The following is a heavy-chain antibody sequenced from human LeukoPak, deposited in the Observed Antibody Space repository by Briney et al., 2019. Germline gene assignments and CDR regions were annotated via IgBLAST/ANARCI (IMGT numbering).Heavy chain of an antibody. Sequence: SETLSLTCTVSGGSISSYYWSWIRQPPGKGLEWIGYIYYSGSTNYNPSLKSQVTISVDTSKNQFSLKLSSVTAADTAVYYCARGVSITGWFDPWGQGTLVTVSS. J-gene: IGHJ5*02. CDR1: GGSISSYY. CDR3: ARGVSITGWFDP. V-gene: IGHV4-59*01. CDR2: IYYSGST. D-gene: IGHD1-20*01.